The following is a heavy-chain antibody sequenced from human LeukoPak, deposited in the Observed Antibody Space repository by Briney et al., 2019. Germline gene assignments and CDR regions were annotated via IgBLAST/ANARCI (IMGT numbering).Heavy chain of an antibody. Sequence: PSETLSLTCTVSGGSISSYYWSWIRQPPGKGLEWIGYIYYSGSTNYNPSLKSRVTISVDTSKSQFSLKLSSVTAADTAVYYCARRVDSGSYRDAFDIWGQGTMVTVSS. CDR1: GGSISSYY. J-gene: IGHJ3*02. CDR3: ARRVDSGSYRDAFDI. V-gene: IGHV4-59*08. CDR2: IYYSGST. D-gene: IGHD1-26*01.